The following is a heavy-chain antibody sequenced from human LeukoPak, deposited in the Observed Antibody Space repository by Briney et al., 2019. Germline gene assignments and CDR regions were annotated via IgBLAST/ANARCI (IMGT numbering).Heavy chain of an antibody. V-gene: IGHV3-11*01. Sequence: GGSLRLSCAASGFTFSDYYMSWVRQAPGKGLEWVSYISSSGSTIYYADSVKGRFTISRDNAKNSLYLQMNSLRAEDTAVYYCARAHYGGNSYFDYWGQGTLVTVSS. CDR1: GFTFSDYY. J-gene: IGHJ4*02. CDR3: ARAHYGGNSYFDY. D-gene: IGHD4-23*01. CDR2: ISSSGSTI.